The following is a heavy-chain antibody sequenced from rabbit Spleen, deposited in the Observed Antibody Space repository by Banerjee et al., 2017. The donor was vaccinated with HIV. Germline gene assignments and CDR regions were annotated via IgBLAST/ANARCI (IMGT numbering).Heavy chain of an antibody. CDR2: IYAGSSPAT. Sequence: QSLEESGGDLVKPGASLTLTCTASGFSFSSSYCVCWVRQAPGKGLEWIACIYAGSSPATYYASWAKGRFTVSKASSTTVTLQMTSLTAADTATYFCARGYSYSYVGVAYVTDYFNLWGPGTLVTVS. J-gene: IGHJ4*01. CDR1: GFSFSSSYC. V-gene: IGHV1S40*01. CDR3: ARGYSYSYVGVAYVTDYFNL. D-gene: IGHD6-1*01.